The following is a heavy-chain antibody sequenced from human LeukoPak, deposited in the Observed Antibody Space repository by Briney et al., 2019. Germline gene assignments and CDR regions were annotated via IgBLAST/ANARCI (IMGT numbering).Heavy chain of an antibody. CDR2: IFDNGNT. D-gene: IGHD3-10*01. Sequence: PSETLSLTCTVSGGSMRYFYWTWVRQTPGKGLEWLGYIFDNGNTNYNPSLKSRVTISVDTSKNQFSLKLSSVTAADTAVYYCARRPVLLWFGEPIHFDPWGQGTLVTVSS. V-gene: IGHV4-59*12. J-gene: IGHJ5*02. CDR3: ARRPVLLWFGEPIHFDP. CDR1: GGSMRYFY.